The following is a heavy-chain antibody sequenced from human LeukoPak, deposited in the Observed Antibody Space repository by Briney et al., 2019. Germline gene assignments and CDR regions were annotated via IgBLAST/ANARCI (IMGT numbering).Heavy chain of an antibody. V-gene: IGHV1-18*01. CDR2: FSAYNGVT. CDR3: ARTLAAEIKMWSDGFSDF. Sequence: ASVKVSCKPSGYTFTRHGVSWVRQAPGQGLEWMGWFSAYNGVTFYGQKFQGRLTMTTDTSTSTAHMELRSLRSDDTAVYYCARTLAAEIKMWSDGFSDFWGQGTLVTVSS. D-gene: IGHD2-21*01. J-gene: IGHJ4*02. CDR1: GYTFTRHG.